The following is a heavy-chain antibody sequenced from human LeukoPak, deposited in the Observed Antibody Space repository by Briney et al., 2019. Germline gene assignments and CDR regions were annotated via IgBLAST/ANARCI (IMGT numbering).Heavy chain of an antibody. CDR2: ISWDGGST. V-gene: IGHV3-43*01. CDR1: GFTFDDYT. D-gene: IGHD3-22*01. Sequence: GGSLRLSCAASGFTFDDYTMHWVRQAPGKGLECVSLISWDGGSTYYAESVKGRFTISRDKSKNSLYLQMNSLRNEDTALYYCAKDIARYDSERGDFDMWGEGTMVTVSS. CDR3: AKDIARYDSERGDFDM. J-gene: IGHJ3*02.